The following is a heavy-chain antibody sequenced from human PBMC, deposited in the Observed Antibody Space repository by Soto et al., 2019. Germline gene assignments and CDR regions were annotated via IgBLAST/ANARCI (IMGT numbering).Heavy chain of an antibody. D-gene: IGHD3-3*01. CDR2: ISGSGGST. CDR1: GFTFSSYA. Sequence: GGSLRLSCAASGFTFSSYAMSWVRQAPGKGLEWVSAISGSGGSTYYADSVKGRFTISRDNSKNTLYLQMNSLRAEDTAVYYCARVLRFLGGGMDVWGQGTTVTVSS. V-gene: IGHV3-23*01. CDR3: ARVLRFLGGGMDV. J-gene: IGHJ6*02.